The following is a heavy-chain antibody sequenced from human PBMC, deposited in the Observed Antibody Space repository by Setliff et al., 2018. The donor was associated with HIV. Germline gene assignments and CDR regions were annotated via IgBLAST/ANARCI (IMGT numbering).Heavy chain of an antibody. D-gene: IGHD3-10*01. CDR3: ARGLSGAGDEY. V-gene: IGHV1-69*06. CDR2: IIPMFGSA. J-gene: IGHJ4*02. CDR1: RHNFKTYA. Sequence: SVKVSCKASRHNFKTYAFSWVRQAPGQGLEWVGGIIPMFGSANYAQKFQGRVNITADTFTSTAYMELSGLRSEDTALYYCARGLSGAGDEYWGQGTLVTSPQ.